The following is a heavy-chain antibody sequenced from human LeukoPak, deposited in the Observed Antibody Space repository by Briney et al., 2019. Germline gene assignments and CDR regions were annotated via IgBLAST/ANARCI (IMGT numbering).Heavy chain of an antibody. CDR3: ARYCSSTSCRRNYGMDV. V-gene: IGHV3-23*01. D-gene: IGHD2-2*01. Sequence: GGSLRLSCAASGFTFSSYAMSWVRQAPGKGLEWVSAISGSGGSTYYADSVKGRFTISRDNSKNTLYLQMNSLRAEDTAVYYCARYCSSTSCRRNYGMDVWGQGTTVTVSS. CDR2: ISGSGGST. CDR1: GFTFSSYA. J-gene: IGHJ6*02.